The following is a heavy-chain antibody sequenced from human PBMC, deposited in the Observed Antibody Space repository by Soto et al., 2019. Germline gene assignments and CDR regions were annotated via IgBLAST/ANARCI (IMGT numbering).Heavy chain of an antibody. CDR2: IIPILGIA. V-gene: IGHV1-69*02. D-gene: IGHD4-17*01. CDR1: GGTFSSYT. J-gene: IGHJ4*02. Sequence: QVQLVQSGAEVKKPGSSVKVSCKASGGTFSSYTISWVRQAPGQGLEWMGRIIPILGIANYAQKFQGRVTITADKSTSTAYMELSSLRSEDTALYYCAKRSSPHTDYEVGADYWGQGTLVTVSS. CDR3: AKRSSPHTDYEVGADY.